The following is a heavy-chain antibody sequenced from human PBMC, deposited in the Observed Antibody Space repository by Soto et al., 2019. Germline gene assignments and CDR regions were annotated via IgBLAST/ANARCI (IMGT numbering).Heavy chain of an antibody. V-gene: IGHV3-23*01. CDR1: GFTFYSYA. Sequence: GGSLRLSCSASGFTFYSYAMTWVRQAPGKGLEWVSIISSGGDGTYYADSVKGRFIMSRDNSKNTLNLQMNNLRAEDTAVYYGPKNGDFWSLGIVGWGQGKTVTV. J-gene: IGHJ3*01. CDR3: PKNGDFWSLGIVG. D-gene: IGHD3-3*01. CDR2: ISSGGDGT.